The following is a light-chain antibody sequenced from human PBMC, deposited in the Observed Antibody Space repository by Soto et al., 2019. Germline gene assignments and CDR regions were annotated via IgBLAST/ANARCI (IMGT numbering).Light chain of an antibody. J-gene: IGKJ4*01. CDR1: QSVSSY. V-gene: IGKV3-11*01. CDR2: DAS. Sequence: EIVLTQSPATLSLSPGERATLSCRASQSVSSYLAWYQQKPGQAPRLLIYDASNRATGISARFSGSGSGTDFTLTISSLEPEDFAVYYCQQRSNWSELTFGGGTKVEIK. CDR3: QQRSNWSELT.